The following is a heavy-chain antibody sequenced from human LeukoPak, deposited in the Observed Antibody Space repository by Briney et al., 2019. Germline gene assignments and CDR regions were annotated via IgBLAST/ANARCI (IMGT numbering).Heavy chain of an antibody. CDR2: INPNSGGT. CDR1: GYTFTGYY. J-gene: IGHJ3*02. D-gene: IGHD2-15*01. Sequence: ASVKVSCKASGYTFTGYYMHWVRQAPGQGLEWMGWINPNSGGTIYAQKFQGRVTMTRDTSISTAYMELSRLRSDDTAVYYCASVVVVTMAFDIWGQGTMVTVSS. CDR3: ASVVVVTMAFDI. V-gene: IGHV1-2*02.